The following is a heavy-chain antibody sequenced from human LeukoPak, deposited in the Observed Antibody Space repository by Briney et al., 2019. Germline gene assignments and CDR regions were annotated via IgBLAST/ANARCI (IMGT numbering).Heavy chain of an antibody. J-gene: IGHJ4*02. D-gene: IGHD1-1*01. CDR3: AKGKLDPFDY. V-gene: IGHV3-23*01. Sequence: GGSLRLSCAASGFTFSSYFMIWVRQAPGKGLEWVSGISGSGGSTYYADSVKGRFTISRDNSKNTLYLQMNSLRAEDTAVYYCAKGKLDPFDYWGQGTLVTVSS. CDR2: ISGSGGST. CDR1: GFTFSSYF.